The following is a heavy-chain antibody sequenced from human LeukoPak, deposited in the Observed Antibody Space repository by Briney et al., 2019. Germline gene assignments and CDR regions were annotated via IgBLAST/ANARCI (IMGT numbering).Heavy chain of an antibody. V-gene: IGHV3-23*01. CDR3: ARAKRNGFDI. J-gene: IGHJ3*02. Sequence: GGSLRLSCAASGFTFSSYAMSWVRQAPGKGLEWVSAISGSGGSTYYADSVKGRFTISRDNAKNSLYLQMNSLRAEDTAVYYCARAKRNGFDIWGQGTMISVSS. CDR2: ISGSGGST. CDR1: GFTFSSYA.